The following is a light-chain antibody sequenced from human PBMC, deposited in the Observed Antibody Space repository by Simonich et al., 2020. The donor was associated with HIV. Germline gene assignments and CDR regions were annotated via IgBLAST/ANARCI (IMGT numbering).Light chain of an antibody. CDR1: QSVLYSSNNKNY. J-gene: IGKJ1*01. Sequence: DIVMTQSPDSLAVSLGERATINCKSSQSVLYSSNNKNYLAWYQQKPGQPPKLLIYWASTRDSGVPDRFSGSGSGTNFTLTISRLQAEDVAVYYCHQYYSIPTFGQGTKAEVK. CDR3: HQYYSIPT. V-gene: IGKV4-1*01. CDR2: WAS.